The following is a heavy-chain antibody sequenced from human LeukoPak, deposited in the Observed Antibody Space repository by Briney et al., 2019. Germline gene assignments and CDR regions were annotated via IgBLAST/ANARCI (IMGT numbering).Heavy chain of an antibody. D-gene: IGHD6-19*01. CDR3: ARQRGWPFDY. CDR2: IYYSGST. CDR1: GGSISSSSYY. J-gene: IGHJ4*02. V-gene: IGHV4-39*01. Sequence: SETLSLTCTVSGGSISSSSYYWGWIRQPPGKGLEWIGSIYYSGSTYYNPSLKSRVTISADTSKSQFSLKLSSVTTADTAVYYCARQRGWPFDYWGQGTLVTVSS.